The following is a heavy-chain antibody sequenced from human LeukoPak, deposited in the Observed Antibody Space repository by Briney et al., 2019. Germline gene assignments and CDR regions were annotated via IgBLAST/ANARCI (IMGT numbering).Heavy chain of an antibody. D-gene: IGHD3-10*01. Sequence: SETLSLTCTVSGGSISSYYWSWIRQPAGKGLEWIGRIYSSGSTNYNPSLKTRVTMSVDTSKNRFSLKLSSVTATDTAVYYCARDRAGVFFFDYWGQGTLVTVSS. CDR3: ARDRAGVFFFDY. J-gene: IGHJ4*02. CDR2: IYSSGST. V-gene: IGHV4-4*07. CDR1: GGSISSYY.